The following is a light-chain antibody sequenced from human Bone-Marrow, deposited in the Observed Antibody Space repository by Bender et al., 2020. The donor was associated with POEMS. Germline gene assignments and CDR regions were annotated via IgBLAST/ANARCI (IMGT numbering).Light chain of an antibody. J-gene: IGLJ2*01. Sequence: QSALTQPASVSGSPGQSITLSCTGTTSDVGRYDYVSWYQQHPGKAPKLIIFGVTYRPSGVSNRFSGSKSGNTASLTISGLQAEDEAHYYCSSFTSSSTVLFGGGTKLTVL. CDR2: GVT. CDR3: SSFTSSSTVL. V-gene: IGLV2-14*03. CDR1: TSDVGRYDY.